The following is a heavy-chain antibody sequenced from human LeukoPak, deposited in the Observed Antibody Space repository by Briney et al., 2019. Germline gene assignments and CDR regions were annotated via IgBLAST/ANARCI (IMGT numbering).Heavy chain of an antibody. D-gene: IGHD3-22*01. CDR2: INPSGGST. V-gene: IGHV1-46*01. Sequence: ASVNVSCKASGYTFTRYYIHWVRQAPGQGLEWMGIINPSGGSTSYAQKFQGRVTMTRDTSTSTVYMELSSLRSEDTAVYYCAREGDSSGYSIVYFDYWGQGTLVTVSS. J-gene: IGHJ4*02. CDR1: GYTFTRYY. CDR3: AREGDSSGYSIVYFDY.